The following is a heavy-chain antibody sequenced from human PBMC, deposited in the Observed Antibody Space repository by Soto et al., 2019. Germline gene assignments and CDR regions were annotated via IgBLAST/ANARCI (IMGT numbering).Heavy chain of an antibody. CDR3: AKDLSGARWYYDALDV. CDR2: TSYDGTNK. CDR1: GFTFFTHG. D-gene: IGHD2-15*01. Sequence: GSLRPSCEVSGFTFFTHGIHFFRHSPIKGLEWVAGTSYDGTNKYYARSVQGRFTISRENSMKTLYLQMNSLRTEDTAVYYCAKDLSGARWYYDALDVWGQGTTVTVSS. V-gene: IGHV3-30*18. J-gene: IGHJ6*02.